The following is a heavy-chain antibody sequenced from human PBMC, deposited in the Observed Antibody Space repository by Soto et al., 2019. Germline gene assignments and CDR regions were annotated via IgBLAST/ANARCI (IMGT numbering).Heavy chain of an antibody. CDR1: GGSFRTYT. D-gene: IGHD1-1*01. CDR2: IIPIFGTV. J-gene: IGHJ6*02. Sequence: QVQLVQSGAEVKKPGSSVRVSCKASGGSFRTYTTSWVRQAPGQGLEWMGGIIPIFGTVNYAQKFQGRVTSTADESTSTAYMELRNLRSEDTAVYYCTRDRGGTRFYYAMHVWGQGTTVTVSS. CDR3: TRDRGGTRFYYAMHV. V-gene: IGHV1-69*01.